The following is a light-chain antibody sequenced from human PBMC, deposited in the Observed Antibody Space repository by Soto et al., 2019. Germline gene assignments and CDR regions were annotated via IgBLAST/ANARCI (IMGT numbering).Light chain of an antibody. J-gene: IGKJ5*01. CDR1: QSVSGD. Sequence: EIVLTQSPATLSVSTGERATLSCRASQSVSGDLAWYHHKPGQAPRLLIYDASTRALDTPARFAGSGAGTEFTLTISSLQSEDFAVYFCQQYNNWPITFGQGTRLET. V-gene: IGKV3-15*01. CDR3: QQYNNWPIT. CDR2: DAS.